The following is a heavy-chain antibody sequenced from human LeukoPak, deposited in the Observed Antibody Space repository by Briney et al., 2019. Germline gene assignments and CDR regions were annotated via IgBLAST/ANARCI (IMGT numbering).Heavy chain of an antibody. Sequence: GDSLKISCKSSGYTFPNSWIGWVRQMPGKGLEWMGIIYPGDSDTTYSPSFQGQVTISADKSINTAYLQWSSLKASDTAMYYCARQDGSGIYYFDYWGQGTLVTVSS. CDR3: ARQDGSGIYYFDY. CDR2: IYPGDSDT. D-gene: IGHD3-10*01. CDR1: GYTFPNSW. V-gene: IGHV5-51*01. J-gene: IGHJ4*02.